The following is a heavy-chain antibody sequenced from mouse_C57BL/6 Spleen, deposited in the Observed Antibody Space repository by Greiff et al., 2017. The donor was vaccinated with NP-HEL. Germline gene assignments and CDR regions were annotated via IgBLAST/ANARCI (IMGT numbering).Heavy chain of an antibody. D-gene: IGHD1-1*01. J-gene: IGHJ3*01. CDR2: IYPGDGDT. V-gene: IGHV1-82*01. CDR3: ARGDYYGSSYGFAY. Sequence: VQLQQSGPELVKPGASVKISCKASGYAFSSSWMNWVKQRPGKGLEWIGRIYPGDGDTNYTGKFKGKATMTADKSSSTADMQLSSLTSEDSAVYFCARGDYYGSSYGFAYWGQGTLVTVSA. CDR1: GYAFSSSW.